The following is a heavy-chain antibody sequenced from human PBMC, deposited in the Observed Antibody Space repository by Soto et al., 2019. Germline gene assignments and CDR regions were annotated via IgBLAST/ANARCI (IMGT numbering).Heavy chain of an antibody. CDR2: ISFDGSKT. V-gene: IGHV3-30-3*01. D-gene: IGHD6-13*01. CDR1: GFTFSIYS. CDR3: SNLLNVAAAGTPHYYGVDV. J-gene: IGHJ6*02. Sequence: VQLVESGGGVVPPGRSLRLSCAASGFTFSIYSMNWVRQAPGKGLEWVAFISFDGSKTYYADYVKGRFTISRDNSRNTVYLQMINLRPGDAAFYHCSNLLNVAAAGTPHYYGVDVWGQGTTVTVS.